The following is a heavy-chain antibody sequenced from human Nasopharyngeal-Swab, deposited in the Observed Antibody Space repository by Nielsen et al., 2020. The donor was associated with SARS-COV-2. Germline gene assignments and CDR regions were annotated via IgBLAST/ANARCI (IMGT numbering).Heavy chain of an antibody. Sequence: WVRQAPGQGLEWMGRTIPILDMTNYAQKFQGRVTITADKSTYTAYMELSSLRSEDTAIYYCARMEFYYGSAGFTSPHYYYAMDVWGQGTTVTVSS. V-gene: IGHV1-69*02. J-gene: IGHJ6*02. CDR2: TIPILDMT. D-gene: IGHD3-10*01. CDR3: ARMEFYYGSAGFTSPHYYYAMDV.